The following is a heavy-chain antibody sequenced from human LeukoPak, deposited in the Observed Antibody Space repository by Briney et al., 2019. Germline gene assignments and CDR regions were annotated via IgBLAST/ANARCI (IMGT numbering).Heavy chain of an antibody. D-gene: IGHD5-18*01. CDR1: GGTFSSYA. CDR3: ASGGYSYGLKYYFDY. V-gene: IGHV1-69*05. Sequence: ASVKVSCKASGGTFSSYAISWVRQAPGQGLEWMEGIIPIFGTANYAQKFQGRVTITTDESTSTAYMELSSLRSEDTAVYYCASGGYSYGLKYYFDYWGQGTLVTVSS. CDR2: IIPIFGTA. J-gene: IGHJ4*02.